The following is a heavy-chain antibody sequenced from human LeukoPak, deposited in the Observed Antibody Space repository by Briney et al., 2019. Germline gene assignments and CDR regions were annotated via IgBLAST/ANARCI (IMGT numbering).Heavy chain of an antibody. CDR1: GGTFSSYA. D-gene: IGHD2-15*01. V-gene: IGHV1-69*06. CDR3: AVKGYCSGGSCYYGRTPDDAFDI. CDR2: IIPIFGTA. Sequence: ASVKASCKASGGTFSSYAISWVRQAPGQGLEWMGGIIPIFGTANYAQKFQGRVTITADKSTSTAYMELSSLRSEDTAVYYCAVKGYCSGGSCYYGRTPDDAFDIWGQGTMVTVSS. J-gene: IGHJ3*02.